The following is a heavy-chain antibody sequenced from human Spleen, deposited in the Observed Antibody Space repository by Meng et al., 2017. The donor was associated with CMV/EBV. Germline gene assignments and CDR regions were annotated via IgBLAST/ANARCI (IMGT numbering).Heavy chain of an antibody. V-gene: IGHV4-39*07. CDR3: ARITVSGGGVDM. Sequence: SETLSLTCSVSGGSISSGSYYWGWIRQPPGKGLEWIGTIYYGGSTYYNPSLESRVTISVDTSKNQFSLKLSSVTAADTAVYYCARITVSGGGVDMWGQGTLVTVSS. D-gene: IGHD3-10*02. CDR1: GGSISSGSYY. CDR2: IYYGGST. J-gene: IGHJ3*02.